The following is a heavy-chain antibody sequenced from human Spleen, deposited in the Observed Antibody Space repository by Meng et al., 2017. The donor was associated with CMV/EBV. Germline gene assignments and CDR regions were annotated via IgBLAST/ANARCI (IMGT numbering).Heavy chain of an antibody. CDR2: INPSGGST. V-gene: IGHV1-46*01. CDR3: ATLKANSNFDF. CDR1: GYTLGSYF. Sequence: ASVKVSCKASGYTLGSYFMHWVRQAPGQGLEWLGMINPSGGSTSYGQKFQERLTMTRDTSTSTVYMELSSLRSEDTAVYYCATLKANSNFDFWGQGTLVTVSS. D-gene: IGHD6-13*01. J-gene: IGHJ4*02.